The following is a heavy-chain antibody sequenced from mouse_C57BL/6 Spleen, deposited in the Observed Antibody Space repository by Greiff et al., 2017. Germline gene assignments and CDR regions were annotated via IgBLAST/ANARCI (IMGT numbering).Heavy chain of an antibody. CDR1: GYTFTSYW. Sequence: EVQLQQSGTVLARPGASVKMSCKTSGYTFTSYWMHWVKQRPGQGLEWIGAIYPGNSDTSYNQKFKGKAKLTAVTSASTAYMELSSLTNEDSAVYYCTGDGGSSPSWFAYWGQGTLVTVSA. CDR3: TGDGGSSPSWFAY. V-gene: IGHV1-5*01. D-gene: IGHD1-1*01. J-gene: IGHJ3*01. CDR2: IYPGNSDT.